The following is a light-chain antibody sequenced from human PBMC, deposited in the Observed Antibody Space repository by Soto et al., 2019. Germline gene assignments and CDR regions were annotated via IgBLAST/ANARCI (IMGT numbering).Light chain of an antibody. J-gene: IGKJ2*01. CDR1: QSISSW. V-gene: IGKV1-5*01. CDR3: QQYNSYSYT. CDR2: DAS. Sequence: DIQMTQSPSTLSASVGDRVTITCRASQSISSWLAWYQQKPGKAPKLLIYDASSLESGVPSRFSGSGSGTEFILNISSLQPDDFATYDCQQYNSYSYTFGEGTKLEIK.